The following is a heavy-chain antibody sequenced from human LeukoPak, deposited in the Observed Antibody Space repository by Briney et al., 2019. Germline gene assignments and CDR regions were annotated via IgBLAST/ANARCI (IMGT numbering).Heavy chain of an antibody. CDR3: AKSMYGSTSYYDY. CDR1: GFTFSSYG. J-gene: IGHJ4*03. V-gene: IGHV3-30*18. D-gene: IGHD2-2*01. CDR2: ISYDGSNK. Sequence: GGSLRLTCAASGFTFSSYGMHWVRQAPGKGLEWVAVISYDGSNKYYADSVKGRFTISRDNSKNTLYLQMNSLRAEDTAVYYCAKSMYGSTSYYDYWGQGTLVTVS.